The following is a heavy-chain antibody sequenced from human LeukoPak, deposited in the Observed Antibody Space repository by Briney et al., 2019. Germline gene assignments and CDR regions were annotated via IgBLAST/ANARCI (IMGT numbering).Heavy chain of an antibody. V-gene: IGHV4-39*01. J-gene: IGHJ4*02. Sequence: PSETLSLTCTVSGGSISSSSYYWGWIRQPPGKGLEWIGSTYYSGSTYYNPSLKSRVTISVDTSKNQFSLKLSSVTAADTAVYYCARQKGYSSGWYFDYWGQGTLVTVSS. CDR1: GGSISSSSYY. D-gene: IGHD6-19*01. CDR2: TYYSGST. CDR3: ARQKGYSSGWYFDY.